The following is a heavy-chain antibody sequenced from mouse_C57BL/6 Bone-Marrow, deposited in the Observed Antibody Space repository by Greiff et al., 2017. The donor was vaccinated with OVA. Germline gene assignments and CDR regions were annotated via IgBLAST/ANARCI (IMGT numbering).Heavy chain of an antibody. CDR1: GFTFSDYY. CDR2: INYDGSST. J-gene: IGHJ2*01. Sequence: EVMLVESEGGLVQPGSSMKLSCTASGFTFSDYYMAWVRQVPEKGLEWVANINYDGSSTYYLDSLKSRFIISRDNAKNILYLQMSSLKSEDTATYYCARDGVVRFDYWGQGTTLTVSS. CDR3: ARDGVVRFDY. D-gene: IGHD1-1*01. V-gene: IGHV5-16*01.